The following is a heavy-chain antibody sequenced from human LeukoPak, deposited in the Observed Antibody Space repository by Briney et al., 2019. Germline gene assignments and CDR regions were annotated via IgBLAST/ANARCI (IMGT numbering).Heavy chain of an antibody. CDR1: GFTFSSFA. CDR3: VKDRTGSWSFDY. Sequence: PGGSLRLSCAASGFTFSSFAMHWVRQAPGKGLEWVAVLWYDGSNKLYGDSVRGRFTISRDNTKNTLYLQMNSLRAGDTAVYYCVKDRTGSWSFDYWGQGTLVTVSS. J-gene: IGHJ4*02. V-gene: IGHV3-30*02. CDR2: LWYDGSNK. D-gene: IGHD6-13*01.